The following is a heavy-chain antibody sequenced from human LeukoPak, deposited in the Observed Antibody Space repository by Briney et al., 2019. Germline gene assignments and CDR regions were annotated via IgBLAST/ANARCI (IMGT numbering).Heavy chain of an antibody. CDR3: ARLPYCSGGSCPRYYFDY. D-gene: IGHD2-15*01. CDR2: IYPGDSDT. V-gene: IGHV5-51*01. Sequence: GESLKISCKGSGYSFTSYWIGWVRQMPGKGLEWMGIIYPGDSDTRYSPSFQGQVTISADKSISTTYLQWSSLKASDTAMYYCARLPYCSGGSCPRYYFDYWGQGTLVTVSS. CDR1: GYSFTSYW. J-gene: IGHJ4*02.